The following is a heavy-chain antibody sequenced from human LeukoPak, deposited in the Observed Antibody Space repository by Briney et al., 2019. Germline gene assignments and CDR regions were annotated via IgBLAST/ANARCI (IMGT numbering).Heavy chain of an antibody. D-gene: IGHD3-3*01. V-gene: IGHV5-51*01. CDR1: GYSFTIYW. CDR2: IYPGDSDT. Sequence: GESLKISCNGSGYSFTIYWIGCVRQMPGKGLEWMGIIYPGDSDTRYSPSFQGQVTISADKSISTAYLQWSSLKASDTAMYYSARPKATIFCAVIEGDYWGQGTLVTVSS. CDR3: ARPKATIFCAVIEGDY. J-gene: IGHJ4*02.